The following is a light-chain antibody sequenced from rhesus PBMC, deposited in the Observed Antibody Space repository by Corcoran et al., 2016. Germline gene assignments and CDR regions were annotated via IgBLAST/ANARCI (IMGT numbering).Light chain of an antibody. Sequence: DIVMTQSPDSLAVSLGERVTINCKSSQSLLYSSNNKNYLAWYQQKAGQAPKLLIYWASTRESGVPNRFRGSGPGKDFTLTISGLQAEDVAVYYCQQYYSTPWTFGQGTKVEIK. V-gene: IGKV4-1*01. CDR1: QSLLYSSNNKNY. J-gene: IGKJ1*01. CDR2: WAS. CDR3: QQYYSTPWT.